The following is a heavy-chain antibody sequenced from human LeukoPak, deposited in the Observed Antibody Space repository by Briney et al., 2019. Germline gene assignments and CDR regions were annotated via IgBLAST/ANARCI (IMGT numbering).Heavy chain of an antibody. V-gene: IGHV1-69*13. Sequence: SVKVSCKASGGTFSTYAITWVRQAPGQGLEWMGGIIPIFGTTNYAQKFQGRVTITADESTSTAYMELSSLRSEDTAVYYCARGNYDTSGYYPWFFDYWGQGTLVTVSS. CDR1: GGTFSTYA. CDR2: IIPIFGTT. CDR3: ARGNYDTSGYYPWFFDY. J-gene: IGHJ4*02. D-gene: IGHD3-22*01.